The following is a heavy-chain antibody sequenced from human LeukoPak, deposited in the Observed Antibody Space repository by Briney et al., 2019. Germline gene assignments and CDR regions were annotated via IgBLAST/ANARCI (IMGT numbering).Heavy chain of an antibody. J-gene: IGHJ5*02. V-gene: IGHV4-39*01. D-gene: IGHD3-22*01. Sequence: TSETLSLTCTVSGGSISSSSYYWGWIRQPPGKGLEWIGGIYYSGSTYYNPSLKSRVTISVDTSKNQFSLKLSSVTAADTAVYYCARLLSGWLFDPWGQGTLVTVSS. CDR3: ARLLSGWLFDP. CDR2: IYYSGST. CDR1: GGSISSSSYY.